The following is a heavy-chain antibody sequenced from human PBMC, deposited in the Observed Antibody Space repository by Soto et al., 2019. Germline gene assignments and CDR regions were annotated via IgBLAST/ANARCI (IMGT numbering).Heavy chain of an antibody. CDR1: GYTFTSYA. J-gene: IGHJ4*02. Sequence: ASVKVSCKASGYTFTSYAMHWVRQAPGQRLEWMGWINAGNGNTKYSQKFQGRVTITRDTSASTAYMELSSLRSEDTAVYYCARVIVPSKLERLSRASAFDYWGKGTLVTVSS. V-gene: IGHV1-3*01. D-gene: IGHD1-1*01. CDR3: ARVIVPSKLERLSRASAFDY. CDR2: INAGNGNT.